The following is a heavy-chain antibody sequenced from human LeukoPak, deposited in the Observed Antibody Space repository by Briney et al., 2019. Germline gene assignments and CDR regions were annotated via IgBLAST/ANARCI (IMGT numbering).Heavy chain of an antibody. J-gene: IGHJ4*02. CDR1: GGSISNYY. V-gene: IGHV4-59*01. D-gene: IGHD5-12*01. CDR2: IYYSGST. CDR3: ARGFDSKSTYFDY. Sequence: SETLSLTCTVSGGSISNYYWNWLRQPPGKGLEWIGYIYYSGSTNYNPSLKSRVTMSLDTSKKQFSLRLTSVTAADTAVYYCARGFDSKSTYFDYWGLGTLVTVSS.